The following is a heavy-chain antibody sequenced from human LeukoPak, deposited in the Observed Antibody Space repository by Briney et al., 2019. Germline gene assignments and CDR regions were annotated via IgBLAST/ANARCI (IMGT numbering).Heavy chain of an antibody. CDR1: GGSINDYY. Sequence: PSETLSLTCAVSGGSINDYYWSWVRQPPGKGLEWIGYLYYSGSTNYNPPLKSRVTISVDTSQNQFSLKLTSVTAADTAVYYCARTRPYCSGGSCYPTNWFDPWGQGTLVTVSS. J-gene: IGHJ5*02. CDR2: LYYSGST. V-gene: IGHV4-59*01. D-gene: IGHD2-15*01. CDR3: ARTRPYCSGGSCYPTNWFDP.